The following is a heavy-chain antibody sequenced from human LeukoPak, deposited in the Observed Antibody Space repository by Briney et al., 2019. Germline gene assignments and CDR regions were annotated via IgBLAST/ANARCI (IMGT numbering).Heavy chain of an antibody. CDR2: ISGRGGST. D-gene: IGHD2-15*01. Sequence: GGSLRLSCAASGFTFSNYGMNWVRQARGKGLEWVSGISGRGGSTYYADSVKGRFTISRDNSKNTLYLQMNSLRAEDTAVYYCAKSSVVVAPAEYFQHWGRGTLVTVSS. V-gene: IGHV3-23*01. CDR1: GFTFSNYG. CDR3: AKSSVVVAPAEYFQH. J-gene: IGHJ1*01.